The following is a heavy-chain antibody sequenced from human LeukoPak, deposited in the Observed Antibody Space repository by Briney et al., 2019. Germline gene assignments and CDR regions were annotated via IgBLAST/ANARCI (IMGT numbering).Heavy chain of an antibody. CDR1: GDSINSLDL. V-gene: IGHV4-4*02. Sequence: PSETLSLTCTVSGDSINSLDLWSWVRQPPGKGLEWIGEMYLSGTTHSNPSVKSRVTISIDKSKNQLSLKLNSVTAADTAVYYCASQGYYDSSPFDPWGQGTLVTVSS. J-gene: IGHJ5*02. CDR3: ASQGYYDSSPFDP. D-gene: IGHD3-22*01. CDR2: MYLSGTT.